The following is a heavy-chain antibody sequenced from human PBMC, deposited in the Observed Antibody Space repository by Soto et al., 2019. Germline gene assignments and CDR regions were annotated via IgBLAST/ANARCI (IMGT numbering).Heavy chain of an antibody. Sequence: QVQLVESGGGVVKPGRSRRLSCAASGFTFSSYGMHWVRQAPGKGLEWVAVISYDGSNKYYADSVKGRFTISRDNSKNTLYLQMNSLRAEDTAVYYCAKEGEVGAIDYWGQGTLVTVSS. CDR3: AKEGEVGAIDY. D-gene: IGHD1-26*01. CDR2: ISYDGSNK. J-gene: IGHJ4*02. V-gene: IGHV3-30*18. CDR1: GFTFSSYG.